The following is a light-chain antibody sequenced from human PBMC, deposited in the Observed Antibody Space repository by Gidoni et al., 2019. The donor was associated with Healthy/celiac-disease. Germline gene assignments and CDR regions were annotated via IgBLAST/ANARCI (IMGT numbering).Light chain of an antibody. V-gene: IGKV1-5*03. CDR2: KAS. Sequence: DIQMTQSPSTLSASVGDIVTITCRASQSISSWLAWYQQKPGKAPKLLIYKASSLESGVPSRFSGSGSGTEFTLTISSLQPDDFATYYCQQSGTFGQGTKLEIK. CDR3: QQSGT. CDR1: QSISSW. J-gene: IGKJ2*01.